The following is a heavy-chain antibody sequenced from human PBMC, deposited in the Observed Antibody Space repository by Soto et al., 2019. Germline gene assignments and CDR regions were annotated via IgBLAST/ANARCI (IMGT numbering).Heavy chain of an antibody. V-gene: IGHV3-23*01. CDR2: ISGSGGST. CDR3: ARRPLVALIPHYLGY. D-gene: IGHD2-15*01. CDR1: GFTFSSYA. J-gene: IGHJ4*02. Sequence: EVQLLESGGGLVQPGGSLRLSCAASGFTFSSYAMSWVRQAPGKGLEWVSAISGSGGSTYYADSVKGRFTISRDNSKNPLYLQMNILRAEDTAVYYCARRPLVALIPHYLGYWGQGPLLTVSS.